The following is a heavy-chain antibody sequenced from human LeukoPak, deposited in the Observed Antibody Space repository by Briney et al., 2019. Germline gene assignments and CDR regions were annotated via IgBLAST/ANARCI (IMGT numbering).Heavy chain of an antibody. Sequence: PSGTLSLTCAVSGGSISSSNWWSWVRQPPGKGLEWIGEIYHSGSTYYNPSLKSRVTISVDTSKNQFSLKLSSVTAADTAVYYCAREVESDYGDYECDYWGQGTLVTVSS. CDR3: AREVESDYGDYECDY. J-gene: IGHJ4*02. CDR2: IYHSGST. V-gene: IGHV4-4*02. D-gene: IGHD4-17*01. CDR1: GGSISSSNW.